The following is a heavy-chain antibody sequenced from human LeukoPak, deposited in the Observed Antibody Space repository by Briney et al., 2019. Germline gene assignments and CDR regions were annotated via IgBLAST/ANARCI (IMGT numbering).Heavy chain of an antibody. V-gene: IGHV1-69*13. CDR3: ARRRIVATRSPIDY. Sequence: ASVKVSCKTSGYTFTDYDIHWVRQAPGQGLEWMGRIIPVFGPANYAQKFQGRVTITADETTSTAYMELTSLRSEDTAVYYCARRRIVATRSPIDYWGQGTLVIVSS. J-gene: IGHJ4*02. D-gene: IGHD5-12*01. CDR2: IIPVFGPA. CDR1: GYTFTDYD.